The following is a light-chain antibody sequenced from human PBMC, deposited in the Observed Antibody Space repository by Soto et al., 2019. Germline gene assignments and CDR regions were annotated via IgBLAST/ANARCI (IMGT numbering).Light chain of an antibody. J-gene: IGKJ2*01. CDR3: QQYNTWPYT. CDR2: GAS. Sequence: EIGMTQSPATLSVSPGERATLSCRASQSVGSNLAWYQHKPGQAPRLLIYGASTRATGIPARFSGSGSGTEFTLTISSLQSEDFAVYYCQQYNTWPYTVGQGTKLEIK. V-gene: IGKV3-15*01. CDR1: QSVGSN.